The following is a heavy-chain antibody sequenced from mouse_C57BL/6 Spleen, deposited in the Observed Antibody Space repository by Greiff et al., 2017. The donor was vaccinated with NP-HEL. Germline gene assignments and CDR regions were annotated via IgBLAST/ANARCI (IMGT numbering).Heavy chain of an antibody. D-gene: IGHD2-2*01. V-gene: IGHV1-69*01. Sequence: VQLQQPGAELVMPGASVKLSCKASGYTFTSYWMHWVKQRPGQGLEWIGEIDPSDSYTNYNQKFKGKSTLTVDKSSSTDDMQLSSLTSEDSAVYYCARGRGYADYWGQGTTLTVSS. CDR2: IDPSDSYT. CDR1: GYTFTSYW. CDR3: ARGRGYADY. J-gene: IGHJ2*01.